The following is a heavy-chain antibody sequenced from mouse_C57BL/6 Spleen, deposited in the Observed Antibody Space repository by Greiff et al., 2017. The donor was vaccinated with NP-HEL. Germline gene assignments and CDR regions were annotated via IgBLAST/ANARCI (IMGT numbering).Heavy chain of an antibody. D-gene: IGHD1-1*01. V-gene: IGHV1-26*01. J-gene: IGHJ3*01. Sequence: VQLQQPGPELVKPGASVKISCKASGYTFTDYYMNWVKQSHGKSLEWIGDINPNNGGTSYNQKFKGKATLTVDKSSSTAYMELRSLTSEDSAVYYCAIRYYGSSYPFAYWGQGTLVTVSA. CDR2: INPNNGGT. CDR3: AIRYYGSSYPFAY. CDR1: GYTFTDYY.